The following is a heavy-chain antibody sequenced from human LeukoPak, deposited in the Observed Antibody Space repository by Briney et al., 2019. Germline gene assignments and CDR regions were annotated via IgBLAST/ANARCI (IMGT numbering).Heavy chain of an antibody. CDR2: INPSGGST. J-gene: IGHJ4*02. D-gene: IGHD6-13*01. V-gene: IGHV1-46*01. CDR3: ARGAAGLDF. Sequence: ASVKVSCKVSGYSFITYYIHWVRQAPGQGLEWMAVINPSGGSTGYAQKFQGRVTMTSDTSTSTVYMELSSLTSEDTAVYYCARGAAGLDFWGQGTLVTVSS. CDR1: GYSFITYY.